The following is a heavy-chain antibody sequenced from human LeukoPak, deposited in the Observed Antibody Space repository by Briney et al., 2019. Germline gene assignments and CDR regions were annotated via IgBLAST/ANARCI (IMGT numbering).Heavy chain of an antibody. CDR2: IGTAGDT. Sequence: PGGSLRLSCAASGFTFSSYDMHWVRQATGKGLEWVSAIGTAGDTYYPGSVKGRFTISRDNSKNTLYLQMNSLRAEDTAVYYCARGASYYENYFDYWGQGTLVTVSS. CDR1: GFTFSSYD. V-gene: IGHV3-13*01. D-gene: IGHD1-26*01. CDR3: ARGASYYENYFDY. J-gene: IGHJ4*02.